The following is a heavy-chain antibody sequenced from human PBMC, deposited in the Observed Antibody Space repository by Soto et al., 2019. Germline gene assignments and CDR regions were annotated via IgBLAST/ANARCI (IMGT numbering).Heavy chain of an antibody. V-gene: IGHV3-48*02. CDR3: ARERRYCSGGSCYWVFDY. CDR2: ISSSSSTI. CDR1: GFTFSSYS. J-gene: IGHJ4*02. Sequence: EVQLVESGGGLVQPGGSLRLSCAASGFTFSSYSMNWVRQAPGKGLEWVSYISSSSSTIYYADSVKGRFTISRDNAKNSLYLQMNSLRDEDTAVYYCARERRYCSGGSCYWVFDYWGQGTLVTVYS. D-gene: IGHD2-15*01.